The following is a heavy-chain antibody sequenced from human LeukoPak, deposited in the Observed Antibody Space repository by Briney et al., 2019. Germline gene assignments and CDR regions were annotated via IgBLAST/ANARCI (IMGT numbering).Heavy chain of an antibody. CDR2: ISGSGGST. CDR1: GFTFSSYA. CDR3: ASSPSGSYYFDY. V-gene: IGHV3-23*01. J-gene: IGHJ4*02. Sequence: GGSLRLSCAASGFTFSSYAMSWVRQAPGKGLEWVSAISGSGGSTYYADSVKGRFTISRENSKNTLYLQMNSLRAEDTAVYYCASSPSGSYYFDYWGQGTLVTVSS. D-gene: IGHD1-26*01.